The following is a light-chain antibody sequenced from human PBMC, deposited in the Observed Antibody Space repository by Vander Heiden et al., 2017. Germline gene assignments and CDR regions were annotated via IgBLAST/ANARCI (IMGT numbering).Light chain of an antibody. CDR3: QQYDDLPFT. CDR2: DAF. Sequence: ILMTQSPSSLSASLADRVTITCQASQDISNYLSWYQQKPGKAPRLLIYDAFNLETGVPSRFSGSGSGTDFTFTITSLQPEDLATYYCQQYDDLPFTFGPGTKVDLK. J-gene: IGKJ3*01. CDR1: QDISNY. V-gene: IGKV1-33*01.